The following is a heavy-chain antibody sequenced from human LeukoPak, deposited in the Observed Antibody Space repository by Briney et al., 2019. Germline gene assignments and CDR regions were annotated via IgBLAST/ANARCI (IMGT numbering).Heavy chain of an antibody. Sequence: GGSLRLSCAASGLTFSSYEMNWVRQAPGKGLEWVSYISSSGGTIYYADSVKGRFTISRDNAKNSLYLQMNSLRAEDTAVYYCARDMRDYDWGSYRYTNYYYYYGMDVWGQGTTVTVSS. CDR1: GLTFSSYE. V-gene: IGHV3-48*03. J-gene: IGHJ6*02. CDR3: ARDMRDYDWGSYRYTNYYYYYGMDV. D-gene: IGHD3-16*02. CDR2: ISSSGGTI.